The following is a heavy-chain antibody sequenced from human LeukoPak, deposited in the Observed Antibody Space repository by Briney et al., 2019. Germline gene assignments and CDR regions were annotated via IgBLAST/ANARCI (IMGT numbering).Heavy chain of an antibody. CDR1: GFTFSSYG. D-gene: IGHD3-16*01. J-gene: IGHJ6*02. V-gene: IGHV3-30*18. CDR3: AKDQRWGYGMDV. CDR2: ISYDGSNK. Sequence: GGSLRLSCAASGFTFSSYGMHWVRQAPGKGLEWVAVISYDGSNKYYADSVKGRFTISRDNSKNTLYLQMNSLKAEDTAVHYCAKDQRWGYGMDVWGQGTTVTVSS.